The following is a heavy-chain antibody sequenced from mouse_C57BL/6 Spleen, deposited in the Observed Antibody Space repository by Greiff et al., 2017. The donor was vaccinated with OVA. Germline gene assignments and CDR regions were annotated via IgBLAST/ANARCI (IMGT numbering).Heavy chain of an antibody. V-gene: IGHV1-15*01. Sequence: VQLQQSGAELVRPGASVTLSCKASGYTFTDYEMHWVKQTPVHGLEWIGAIDPETGGTAYNQKFKGKAILTADKSSSTAYMELRSLTSEDSAVYYCTSSIYYGNYEFAYWGQGTLVTVSA. CDR3: TSSIYYGNYEFAY. CDR1: GYTFTDYE. CDR2: IDPETGGT. J-gene: IGHJ3*01. D-gene: IGHD2-1*01.